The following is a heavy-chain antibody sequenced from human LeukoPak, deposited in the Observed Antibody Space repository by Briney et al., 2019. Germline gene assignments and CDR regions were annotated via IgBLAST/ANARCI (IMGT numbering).Heavy chain of an antibody. CDR1: GYTFTSYD. J-gene: IGHJ5*02. Sequence: ASVKVSCKASGYTFTSYDINWVRQATGQGLEWMGWINPNSGNTGYAQKFQGRVTITRNTSISTAYMELSSLRSEDTAVYYCARGLAVPAASIDPWGQGTLVTVSS. V-gene: IGHV1-8*03. CDR2: INPNSGNT. CDR3: ARGLAVPAASIDP. D-gene: IGHD2-2*01.